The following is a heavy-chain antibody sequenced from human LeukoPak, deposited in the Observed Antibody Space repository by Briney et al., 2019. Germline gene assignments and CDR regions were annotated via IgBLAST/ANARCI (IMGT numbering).Heavy chain of an antibody. D-gene: IGHD3-22*01. J-gene: IGHJ4*02. CDR2: IIPILGIA. CDR3: ARDPRYYYDSSGLD. V-gene: IGHV1-69*10. Sequence: SVKVSCKASGGTFSSYTISWVRQAPGQGLEWMGWIIPILGIANYAQKFQGRVTITADKSTSTAYMGLSSLRSEDTAVYYCARDPRYYYDSSGLDWGQGTLVTVSS. CDR1: GGTFSSYT.